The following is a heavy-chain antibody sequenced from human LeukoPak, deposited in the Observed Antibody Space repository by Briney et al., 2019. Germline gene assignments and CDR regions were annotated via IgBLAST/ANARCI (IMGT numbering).Heavy chain of an antibody. CDR3: ARHSSSSSCQFDP. V-gene: IGHV4-39*01. Sequence: SETLSLTCTVSGGSISSSSYYWGWIRQPPGKGLEWIGSIYYSGSTYYNPSLKSRVTISVDTSKNQFSLKLSSVTAADTAVYYCARHSSSSSCQFDPWGQGTLVTVSS. J-gene: IGHJ5*02. CDR1: GGSISSSSYY. CDR2: IYYSGST. D-gene: IGHD6-13*01.